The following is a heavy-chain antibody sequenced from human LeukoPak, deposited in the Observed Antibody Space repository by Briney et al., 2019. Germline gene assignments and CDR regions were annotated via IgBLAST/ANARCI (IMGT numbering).Heavy chain of an antibody. CDR2: IKEDGSDK. CDR3: ARDADTYAFDI. CDR1: GFMFSSSW. Sequence: GGSLRLSCAASGFMFSSSWMAWVRQAPGKGLEWVANIKEDGSDKNYVDSVKGRFTISRDNAKNSLYLQMNSLRAEDTAVYYCARDADTYAFDIWGQGTMVTVSS. J-gene: IGHJ3*02. D-gene: IGHD5-18*01. V-gene: IGHV3-7*01.